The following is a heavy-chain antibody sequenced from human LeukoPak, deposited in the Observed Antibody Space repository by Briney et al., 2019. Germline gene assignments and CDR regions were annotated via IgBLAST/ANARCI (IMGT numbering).Heavy chain of an antibody. CDR3: AKDRCSNGIGCYFYYMDV. CDR1: GGTFSSYA. V-gene: IGHV1-69*06. CDR2: IIPIIGTA. J-gene: IGHJ6*03. Sequence: SVKVSCKASGGTFSSYAISWVRQAPGQGLEWMGGIIPIIGTANYAQKFQGRVTITADKSTSTAYMELSSLRSEDTAVYYCAKDRCSNGIGCYFYYMDVWGKGTTVTISS. D-gene: IGHD2-8*01.